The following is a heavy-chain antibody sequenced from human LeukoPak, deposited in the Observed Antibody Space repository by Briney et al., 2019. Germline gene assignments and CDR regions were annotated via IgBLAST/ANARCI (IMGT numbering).Heavy chain of an antibody. J-gene: IGHJ4*02. CDR2: IKQDGSEK. Sequence: GGSLRISCAASGFTFSSYWMSWVRQARGKGLEWVANIKQDGSEKYYVDSVKGRFTISRDNAKNSLYLQMNSLGAEDTAVYYCARVNPSYFDYWGQGTLVTVSS. V-gene: IGHV3-7*01. CDR3: ARVNPSYFDY. CDR1: GFTFSSYW.